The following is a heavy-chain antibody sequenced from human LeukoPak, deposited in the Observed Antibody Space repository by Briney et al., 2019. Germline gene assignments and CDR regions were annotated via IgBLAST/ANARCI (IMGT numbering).Heavy chain of an antibody. D-gene: IGHD5-18*01. CDR1: GFTFSSYG. Sequence: GGSLRLSCAASGFTFSSYGMHWVRQAPGKGLEWVAVIWYDGSNKYYADSVKGRFTISRDNAKNSLYLQMNSLRAEDTAVYYCAREGTARPFDYWGQGTLVTVSS. J-gene: IGHJ4*02. V-gene: IGHV3-33*01. CDR3: AREGTARPFDY. CDR2: IWYDGSNK.